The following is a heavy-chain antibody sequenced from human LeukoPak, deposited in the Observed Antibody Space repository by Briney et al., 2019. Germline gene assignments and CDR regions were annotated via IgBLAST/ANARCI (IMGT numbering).Heavy chain of an antibody. CDR2: IRYDGSDK. CDR1: GFTFSSYG. CDR3: AKVAREFMGAFDI. D-gene: IGHD3-10*01. Sequence: GGSLRLSCAASGFTFSSYGMHWVRQAPGKGLEWVAFIRYDGSDKYYADSVKGRFTISRDNSKNTLYLQMNSLRAEDTAVYYCAKVAREFMGAFDIWGQGTMVTVSS. V-gene: IGHV3-30*02. J-gene: IGHJ3*02.